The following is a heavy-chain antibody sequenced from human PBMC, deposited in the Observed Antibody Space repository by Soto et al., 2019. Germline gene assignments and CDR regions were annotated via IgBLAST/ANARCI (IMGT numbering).Heavy chain of an antibody. Sequence: EVQLVESGGGLVQPGRSLRLSCAASGFTFDDYAMHWVRQAPGKGLEWGSGITWNSGSIGYEDSLKGRFTISRDNAKNSLYLKMNSLRPDDTALYYCAKMSRVRGVRDDFDYWGQGTLVTVSS. D-gene: IGHD3-10*01. CDR1: GFTFDDYA. V-gene: IGHV3-9*01. CDR3: AKMSRVRGVRDDFDY. J-gene: IGHJ4*02. CDR2: ITWNSGSI.